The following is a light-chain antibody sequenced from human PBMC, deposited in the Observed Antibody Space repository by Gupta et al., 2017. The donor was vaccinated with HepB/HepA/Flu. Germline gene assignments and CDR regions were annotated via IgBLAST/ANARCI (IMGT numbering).Light chain of an antibody. CDR3: TSFTKSNTVL. CDR2: DVA. J-gene: IGLJ3*02. V-gene: IGLV2-14*03. CDR1: SNDVGANNF. Sequence: QSALTQPASVSGSPGQSITISCSGTSNDVGANNFVSWYQQLPGEAPKLIIFDVAYRTAGVSHRISGFKSGDTASLTISGLQAVDEADYYCTSFTKSNTVLFGGGTKLTVL.